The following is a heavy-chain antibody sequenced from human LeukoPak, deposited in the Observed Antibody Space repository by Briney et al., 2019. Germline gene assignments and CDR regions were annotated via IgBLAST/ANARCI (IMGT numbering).Heavy chain of an antibody. J-gene: IGHJ4*02. CDR3: ARDDPIPY. V-gene: IGHV3-21*01. CDR2: ISSSSSYI. Sequence: GGSLRLSCAASGFTFSSYSMNWVRQAPGKGLEWVSSISSSSSYIYHADSVKGRFTISRDNAKNSLYLQMNSLRAEDTAVYYCARDDPIPYWGQGTLVTVSS. CDR1: GFTFSSYS.